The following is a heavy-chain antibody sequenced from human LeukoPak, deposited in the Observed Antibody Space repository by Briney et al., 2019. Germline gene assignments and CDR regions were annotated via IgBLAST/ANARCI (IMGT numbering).Heavy chain of an antibody. Sequence: PGGSLRLSCAASGFVFSTYPVHWVRQAPGKGLEWVAVISYDGSNKYYADSVKGRFTISRDNSKNTLYLQMNSLRAEDTAIYYCASRHYDFGYYWGQGTLVTVSS. D-gene: IGHD4-17*01. V-gene: IGHV3-30*04. CDR1: GFVFSTYP. CDR3: ASRHYDFGYY. J-gene: IGHJ4*02. CDR2: ISYDGSNK.